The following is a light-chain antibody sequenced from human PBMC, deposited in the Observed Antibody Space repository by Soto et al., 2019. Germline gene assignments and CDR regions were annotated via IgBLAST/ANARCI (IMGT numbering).Light chain of an antibody. CDR3: QVWDTNSGAV. CDR2: DDK. Sequence: SYELTQPPSVSVAPGQTAIITCGGDNLQTKNVHWYQQRPDQAPVLVIYDDKKRPSGIPERFSGSSSGNLATLTLIRVESRDEADYYCQVWDTNSGAVFGGGTKLTVL. V-gene: IGLV3-21*02. CDR1: NLQTKN. J-gene: IGLJ2*01.